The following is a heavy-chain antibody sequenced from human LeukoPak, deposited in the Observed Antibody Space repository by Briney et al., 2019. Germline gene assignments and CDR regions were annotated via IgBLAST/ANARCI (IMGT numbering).Heavy chain of an antibody. Sequence: ASVTVSCKASGYTFTSFDFNWVRQATGQGLEWMGWMKSNNGHTGYAQKFQGRVTMTRDTSISTAYMGLSSLTFEDTAVYYCARGPPNWGMVGYWGQGTLVTVSS. CDR2: MKSNNGHT. J-gene: IGHJ4*02. CDR1: GYTFTSFD. CDR3: ARGPPNWGMVGY. V-gene: IGHV1-8*01. D-gene: IGHD7-27*01.